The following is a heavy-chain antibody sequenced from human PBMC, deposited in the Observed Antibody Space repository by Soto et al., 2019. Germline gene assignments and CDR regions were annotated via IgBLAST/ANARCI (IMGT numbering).Heavy chain of an antibody. CDR2: ISSDGSNK. CDR1: GFTFNTNA. CDR3: AKEVATSFDY. V-gene: IGHV3-30-3*01. D-gene: IGHD5-12*01. Sequence: GGSLRLSCAASGFTFNTNAMHWVRQAPGKGLEWVAVISSDGSNKDYADSVKGRFTISRDNSKNTLYLQMNSVRVEDTAVYYCAKEVATSFDYWGQGTLVTVSS. J-gene: IGHJ4*02.